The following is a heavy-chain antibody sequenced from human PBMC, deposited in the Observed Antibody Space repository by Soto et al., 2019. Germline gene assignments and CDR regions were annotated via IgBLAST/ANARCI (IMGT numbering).Heavy chain of an antibody. Sequence: PSETLSLTCAVYGGSFSGSYWSWIRQPPGKGLEWIGEINHSGSTNYNPSLKSRVTISVDTSKNQFSLKLSSVTAADTAVYYCARGPIAKSPRFDPWGQGTLVTVS. J-gene: IGHJ5*02. V-gene: IGHV4-34*01. CDR2: INHSGST. CDR1: GGSFSGSY. D-gene: IGHD2-21*01. CDR3: ARGPIAKSPRFDP.